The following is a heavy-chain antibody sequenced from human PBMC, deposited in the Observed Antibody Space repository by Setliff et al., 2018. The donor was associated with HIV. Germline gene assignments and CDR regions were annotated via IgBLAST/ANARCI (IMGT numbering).Heavy chain of an antibody. J-gene: IGHJ4*02. V-gene: IGHV2-70*04. Sequence: SGPTLVNPTQTLTLTCTYSGFSFGISGMRVNWIRQSPGKALEWLARIDWDDDKYYSPSLKTRLTVSKDTSKNQVILTMTNLDPVDTATYYCTRDSGNYAFDYWGLGTLVTVSS. CDR1: GFSFGISGMR. D-gene: IGHD3-3*01. CDR2: IDWDDDK. CDR3: TRDSGNYAFDY.